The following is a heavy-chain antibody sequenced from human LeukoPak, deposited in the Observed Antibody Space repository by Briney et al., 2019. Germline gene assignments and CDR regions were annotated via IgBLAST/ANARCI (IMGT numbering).Heavy chain of an antibody. J-gene: IGHJ4*02. CDR2: INPNSGGT. V-gene: IGHV1-2*02. CDR1: GYTFTGYY. Sequence: ASVKVSCKASGYTFTGYYMHWVRQAPGQGLEWMGWINPNSGGTNYAQKFQGRVTMTRDTSISTAYMELSRLRSDDTAVYYCARSNTVTTFYFDYWGQGTLVTVSS. CDR3: ARSNTVTTFYFDY. D-gene: IGHD4-17*01.